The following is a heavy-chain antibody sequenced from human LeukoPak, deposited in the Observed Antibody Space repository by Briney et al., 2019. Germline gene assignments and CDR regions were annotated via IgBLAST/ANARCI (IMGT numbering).Heavy chain of an antibody. J-gene: IGHJ3*02. D-gene: IGHD3-10*01. CDR1: GFTFDDHA. CDR2: SGSDGNT. Sequence: GGSLRLSCAASGFTFDDHAMHWVRQAPGKGLGWVSLSGSDGNTYYADSVKGRFTISRDNRKTSLYLEMNSLRTEDTALYHCASQTKYYYGSGSYWTAFDIWGQGTMVTVSS. CDR3: ASQTKYYYGSGSYWTAFDI. V-gene: IGHV3-43*02.